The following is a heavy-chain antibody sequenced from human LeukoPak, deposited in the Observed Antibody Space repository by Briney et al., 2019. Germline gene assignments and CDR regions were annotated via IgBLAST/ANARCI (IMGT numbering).Heavy chain of an antibody. Sequence: GGSLRLFCAASGFTVSSNYMSWVRQAPGKGLEWVSVIYSSGSTYYADSVKGRFTISRDNSKNTLYLQMNSLRVEDTAVYYCARGQSCSSTSCFFDYWGQGTLVTVSS. CDR1: GFTVSSNY. J-gene: IGHJ4*02. CDR2: IYSSGST. CDR3: ARGQSCSSTSCFFDY. V-gene: IGHV3-53*01. D-gene: IGHD2-2*01.